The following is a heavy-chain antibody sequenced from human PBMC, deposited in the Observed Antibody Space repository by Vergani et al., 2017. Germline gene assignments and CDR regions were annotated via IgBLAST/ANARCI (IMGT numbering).Heavy chain of an antibody. CDR3: ARDHGSLTWVFDY. D-gene: IGHD2-2*03. CDR1: GFTFSSYS. J-gene: IGHJ4*02. Sequence: EVQLVESGGGLVKPGGSLRLSCAASGFTFSSYSMNWVRQAPGKGLEWVSSISSSSSYIYYADSVKGRFTISRDNAKNSLYLQMNSLRAEDTAVYYCARDHGSLTWVFDYWGQGTLVTVSS. CDR2: ISSSSSYI. V-gene: IGHV3-21*01.